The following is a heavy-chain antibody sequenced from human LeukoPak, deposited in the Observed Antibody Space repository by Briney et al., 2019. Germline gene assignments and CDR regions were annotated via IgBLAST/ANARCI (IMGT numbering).Heavy chain of an antibody. CDR1: GGSISSYY. Sequence: PSETLSLTCTVSGGSISSYYWSWIRQPPGKGLEWVGYIYYSGSTNYNPSLKSRVTISVDTSKNQFSLKLSSVPAADTAVYYCPLGSGPYSPMDVWGKGTTVTISS. V-gene: IGHV4-59*08. J-gene: IGHJ6*03. CDR2: IYYSGST. D-gene: IGHD3-10*01. CDR3: PLGSGPYSPMDV.